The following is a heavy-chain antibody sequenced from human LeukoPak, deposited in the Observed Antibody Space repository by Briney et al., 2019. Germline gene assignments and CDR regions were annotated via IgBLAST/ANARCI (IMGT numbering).Heavy chain of an antibody. J-gene: IGHJ4*02. V-gene: IGHV3-30-3*01. CDR1: GFTFSSYA. D-gene: IGHD5-18*01. CDR2: ISYDGSDK. Sequence: QPGGSLRLSCAASGFTFSSYAMHWVRQAPGKGLEWVAVISYDGSDKYYADSVKGRFTISRDNSKNTLYLQMNSLRAEDTAVYYCASSEDTAMVTDYWGQGTLVTVSS. CDR3: ASSEDTAMVTDY.